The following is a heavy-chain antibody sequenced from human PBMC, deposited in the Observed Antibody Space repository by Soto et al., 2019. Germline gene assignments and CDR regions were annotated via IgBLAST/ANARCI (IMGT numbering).Heavy chain of an antibody. Sequence: SVKVSCKASGGTFSSYTISWVRQAPGQGLEWMGRIIPILGIANYAQKFQGRVTITADKSTSTAYMELSSLRSEDTAVYYCARVMYYDILTGYYNWFEPWGQGTLVTVPS. CDR2: IIPILGIA. CDR3: ARVMYYDILTGYYNWFEP. CDR1: GGTFSSYT. J-gene: IGHJ5*02. V-gene: IGHV1-69*02. D-gene: IGHD3-9*01.